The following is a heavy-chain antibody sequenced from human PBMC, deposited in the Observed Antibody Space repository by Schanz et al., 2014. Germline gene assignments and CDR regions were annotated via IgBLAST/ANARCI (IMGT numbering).Heavy chain of an antibody. CDR2: IGYLGDT. J-gene: IGHJ4*02. Sequence: EVQLVGSGGGLIQPGGSLRLSCAASGFTFSTYAMSWVRQAPGKGLEWVSTIGYLGDTYYPDSVKGRFTISRDNSKNTLYLQMIALRAEDTAVYYCARDRGYCSGGSCLTFDYWGQGTLVTVSS. D-gene: IGHD2-15*01. CDR3: ARDRGYCSGGSCLTFDY. CDR1: GFTFSTYA. V-gene: IGHV3-23*04.